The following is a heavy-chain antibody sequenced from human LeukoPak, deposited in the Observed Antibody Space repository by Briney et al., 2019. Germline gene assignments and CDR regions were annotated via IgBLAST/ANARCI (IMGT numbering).Heavy chain of an antibody. Sequence: GSLRLSCAASGFTFSSYAMSWVRQPPGKGLEWIASVYYSGRTYTNPSLKSRVTISVDTSKNHFSLKLDSVTAADTAVYYCARQGSSGWSHFDHWGQGTLVTVSS. V-gene: IGHV4-39*01. J-gene: IGHJ4*02. CDR1: GFTFSSYA. D-gene: IGHD6-19*01. CDR3: ARQGSSGWSHFDH. CDR2: VYYSGRT.